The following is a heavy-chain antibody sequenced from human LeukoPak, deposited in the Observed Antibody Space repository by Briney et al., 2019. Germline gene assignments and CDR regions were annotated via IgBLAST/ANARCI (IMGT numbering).Heavy chain of an antibody. V-gene: IGHV4-38-2*02. J-gene: IGHJ4*02. Sequence: SETLSLTCTVSGGSISGYYWGWIRQPPGKGLEWIGSIYHSGSTYYNPSLKSRVTISVDTSKNQFSLKLSSVTAADTAVYYCATQTIYDFWSGYYGSYFDYWGQGTLVTVSS. CDR3: ATQTIYDFWSGYYGSYFDY. D-gene: IGHD3-3*01. CDR1: GGSISGYY. CDR2: IYHSGST.